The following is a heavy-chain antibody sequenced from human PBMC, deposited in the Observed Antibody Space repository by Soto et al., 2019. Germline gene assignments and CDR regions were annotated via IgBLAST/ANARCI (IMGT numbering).Heavy chain of an antibody. J-gene: IGHJ4*02. CDR1: GFTFSTYA. CDR2: LSGSGGTT. CDR3: AKQRAGYGSGSDTFYFDF. Sequence: PGGSLRLSCSTSGFTFSTYAMNWVRQAPGKGLGLVSALSGSGGTTYYADSVRGRFTISRDNSKNTLFLQMSSLRAEDTALYYCAKQRAGYGSGSDTFYFDFWGQGTLVTVSS. D-gene: IGHD3-10*01. V-gene: IGHV3-23*01.